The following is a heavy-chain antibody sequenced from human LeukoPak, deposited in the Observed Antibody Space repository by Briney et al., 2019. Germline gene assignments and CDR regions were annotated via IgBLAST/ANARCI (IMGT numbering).Heavy chain of an antibody. CDR2: IYTSEST. V-gene: IGHV4-4*09. CDR3: ARHKALLTLGWFDP. Sequence: SETLSLTCTVSGGSISSYYWSWIRQPPGKGLAWIGYIYTSESTNYNPSLKSRVTISVDTSKSQFSLKLSSVTAADTAVYDCARHKALLTLGWFDPWGQGTLVTVSS. CDR1: GGSISSYY. D-gene: IGHD2-15*01. J-gene: IGHJ5*02.